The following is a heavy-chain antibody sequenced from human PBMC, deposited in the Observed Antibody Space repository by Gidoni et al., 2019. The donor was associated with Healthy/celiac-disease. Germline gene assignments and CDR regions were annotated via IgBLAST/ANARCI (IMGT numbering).Heavy chain of an antibody. J-gene: IGHJ4*02. D-gene: IGHD5-12*01. CDR2: IYYSGST. V-gene: IGHV4-59*01. Sequence: QVQLQESGPGLVKPSETLSLTCTVSGGSISSYYWSWIRQPPGKGLEWIGYIYYSGSTNYNPSLKSRVTISVDTSKNQFSLKLSSVTAADTAVYYCARFPPVATIRAEDYWGQGTLVTVSS. CDR1: GGSISSYY. CDR3: ARFPPVATIRAEDY.